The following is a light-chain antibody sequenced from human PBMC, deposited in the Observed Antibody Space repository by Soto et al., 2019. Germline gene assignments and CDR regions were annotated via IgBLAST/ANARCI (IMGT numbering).Light chain of an antibody. CDR1: SSNIGAGYD. V-gene: IGLV1-40*01. CDR2: GNT. CDR3: QSYDNRLSGFWV. J-gene: IGLJ3*02. Sequence: QSALTQPASVSGSPGQSITISCTGSSSNIGAGYDVHWYQQLPGTAPKLLMYGNTNRPSGVPDRFSGSKSGTSASLAITGLQAEDEADYYCQSYDNRLSGFWVFGGGTKLTVL.